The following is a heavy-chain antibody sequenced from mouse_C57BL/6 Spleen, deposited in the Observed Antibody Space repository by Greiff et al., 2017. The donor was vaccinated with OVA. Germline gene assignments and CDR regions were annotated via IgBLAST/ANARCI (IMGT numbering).Heavy chain of an antibody. CDR2: IDPETGGT. CDR3: TRRDYYGSSP. V-gene: IGHV1-15*01. J-gene: IGHJ2*01. Sequence: VQLQQSGAELVRPGASVTLSCKASGYTFTDYEMHWVKQTPVHGLEWIGAIDPETGGTAYNQKFKGKAILTADKSSSTAYMELRSLTSEDSAVYYCTRRDYYGSSPWGQGTTLTVSS. D-gene: IGHD1-1*01. CDR1: GYTFTDYE.